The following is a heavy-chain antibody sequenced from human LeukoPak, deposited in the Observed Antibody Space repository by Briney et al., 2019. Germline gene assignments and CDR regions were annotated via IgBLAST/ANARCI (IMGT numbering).Heavy chain of an antibody. Sequence: SETLSLTCAVSGYSVSSGYYWGWIRQPPGKGLEWIGSIYHSGSTYYKPSLKSRVTISVDTSKNQFSLKLSSVTAADTAVYYCARQLGSGWYNWFDPWGRGTLVTVSS. CDR1: GYSVSSGYY. CDR2: IYHSGST. V-gene: IGHV4-38-2*01. CDR3: ARQLGSGWYNWFDP. D-gene: IGHD6-19*01. J-gene: IGHJ5*02.